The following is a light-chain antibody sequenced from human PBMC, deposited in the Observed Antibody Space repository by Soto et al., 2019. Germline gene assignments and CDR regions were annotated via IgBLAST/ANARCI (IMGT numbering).Light chain of an antibody. V-gene: IGKV3-15*01. J-gene: IGKJ2*01. CDR3: QQYNNWPHT. CDR2: GAS. CDR1: QSVGSH. Sequence: EIVMTQSPATLSVSPGESATLSCRASQSVGSHLAWYQQKPGQAPRLLISGASTRATGFPTSFSGSGSGTEFTLPITSLQSEDFALYFCQQYNNWPHTFGQGTKLEIK.